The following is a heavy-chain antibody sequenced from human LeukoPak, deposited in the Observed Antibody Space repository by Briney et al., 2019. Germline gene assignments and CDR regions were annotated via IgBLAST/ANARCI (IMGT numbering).Heavy chain of an antibody. J-gene: IGHJ4*02. D-gene: IGHD1-14*01. CDR3: TTDISAVLY. CDR1: GFTFSSYV. CDR2: ISSSGGGT. V-gene: IGHV3-23*01. Sequence: GGSLRLSCAASGFTFSSYVMSWVRQAPGKGLEWVSTISSSGGGTSYADSVKGRFTISRDNSKNTLYLQMNSLRAEDTAVYYCTTDISAVLYWGQGTLVTVS.